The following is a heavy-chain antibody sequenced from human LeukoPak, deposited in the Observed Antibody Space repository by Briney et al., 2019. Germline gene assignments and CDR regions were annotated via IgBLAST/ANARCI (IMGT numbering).Heavy chain of an antibody. V-gene: IGHV4-30-2*01. D-gene: IGHD6-6*01. CDR3: ARTSIAARRANAFDI. CDR1: GGSISSGGYS. Sequence: SETLSLTCAVSGGSISSGGYSWSWIRQPPGRGLEWIGYIYHSGSTYYNPSLKSRVTISVDRSKNQFSLKLSSVTAADTAVYYCARTSIAARRANAFDIWGQGTMVTVSS. J-gene: IGHJ3*02. CDR2: IYHSGST.